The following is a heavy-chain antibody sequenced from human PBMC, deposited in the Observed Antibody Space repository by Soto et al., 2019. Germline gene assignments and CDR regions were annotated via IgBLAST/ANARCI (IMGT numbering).Heavy chain of an antibody. CDR1: GGSLSDGDYF. J-gene: IGHJ6*01. V-gene: IGHV4-30-4*01. CDR2: IYHRGNT. Sequence: SETLSLTCSVSGGSLSDGDYFWSWIRQPPGKGLEWIGHIYHRGNTYTNPSLKSRLTISVDTSKNQFSLNLNSVTAADTAVYYCARKGPYGMDVWGQATTVTVSS. CDR3: ARKGPYGMDV.